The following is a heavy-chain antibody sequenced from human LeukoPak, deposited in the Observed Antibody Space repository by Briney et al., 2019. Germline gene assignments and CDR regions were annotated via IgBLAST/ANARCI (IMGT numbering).Heavy chain of an antibody. CDR2: IYPGDSDT. V-gene: IGHV5-51*01. Sequence: GESLKISCKGSGYSFSNYWIAWVRQMPGKGLEWMGIIYPGDSDTRYSPSFQGQVTISADKSISTAYLQWSSLKASDTAVYYCARRPYCTGDSCYRNFDYWGQGTLVTVSS. CDR1: GYSFSNYW. J-gene: IGHJ4*02. CDR3: ARRPYCTGDSCYRNFDY. D-gene: IGHD2-15*01.